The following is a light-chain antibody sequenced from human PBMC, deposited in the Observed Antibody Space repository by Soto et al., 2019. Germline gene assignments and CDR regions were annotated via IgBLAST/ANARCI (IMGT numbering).Light chain of an antibody. Sequence: EVVMTQSPSTXSXXPXXXXXXXXRASQSVTTNMAWYQQKPGQAPRLLIYGASTRATGIPARFSGSGSGTDFTLTISSLQSEDFAVYYCQQYNNWPPWTFGQGTKVDIK. J-gene: IGKJ1*01. V-gene: IGKV3-15*01. CDR2: GAS. CDR3: QQYNNWPPWT. CDR1: QSVTTN.